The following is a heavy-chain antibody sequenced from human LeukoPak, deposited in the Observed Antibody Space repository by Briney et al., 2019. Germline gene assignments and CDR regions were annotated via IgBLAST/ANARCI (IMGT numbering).Heavy chain of an antibody. D-gene: IGHD2-21*02. CDR2: IRSKAYGGTT. V-gene: IGHV3-49*03. CDR3: TRDHCGGDCYYGPYDAFGI. J-gene: IGHJ3*02. CDR1: GFTFGDYA. Sequence: GGSLRLSCTASGFTFGDYAMSWFRQAPGKGLEWVGFIRSKAYGGTTEYAASVKGRFTISRDDSKSIAYLQMNSLKTEDTAVYYCTRDHCGGDCYYGPYDAFGIWGQGTMVTVSS.